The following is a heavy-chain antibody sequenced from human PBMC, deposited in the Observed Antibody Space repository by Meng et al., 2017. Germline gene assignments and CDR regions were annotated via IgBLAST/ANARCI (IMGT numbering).Heavy chain of an antibody. CDR2: IIPIFGTA. V-gene: IGHV1-69*13. CDR1: GYTFTSYA. CDR3: AGLYYYDSSGYPG. J-gene: IGHJ4*02. Sequence: SVKVSCKASGYTFTSYAMHWVRQAPGQRLEWMGGIIPIFGTANYAQKFQGRVTITADESTSTAYMELSSLRSEDTAVYYCAGLYYYDSSGYPGWGQGTLVTVSS. D-gene: IGHD3-22*01.